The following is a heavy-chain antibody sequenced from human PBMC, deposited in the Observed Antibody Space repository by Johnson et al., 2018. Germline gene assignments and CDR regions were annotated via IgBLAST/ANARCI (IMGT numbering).Heavy chain of an antibody. Sequence: VQLVQSGGGLVQPGGSLRLSCAASGFTLSTYGMSWVRQAPGKGLEWVSAISGGGGSTYYADSVKGRFTISRDNTKNSLYLQMKSLRAEDTAVYYCARDAMYDRSGYDAFDIWGQGTMVTVSS. CDR2: ISGGGGST. V-gene: IGHV3-23*04. J-gene: IGHJ3*02. CDR3: ARDAMYDRSGYDAFDI. D-gene: IGHD3-22*01. CDR1: GFTLSTYG.